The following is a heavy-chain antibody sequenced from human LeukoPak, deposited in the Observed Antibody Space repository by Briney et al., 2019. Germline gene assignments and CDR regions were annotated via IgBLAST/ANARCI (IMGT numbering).Heavy chain of an antibody. V-gene: IGHV4-59*01. CDR1: GGSIGSYY. CDR2: IYYSGSA. D-gene: IGHD6-13*01. CDR3: ASWSSSWYLWY. Sequence: SETLSLTCTVSGGSIGSYYWSWIRQPPGKGLEWIGYIYYSGSANYNPSLKSRVTISVDTSKNQFSLKLSSVTAADTAVYYCASWSSSWYLWYWGQGTLVTVSS. J-gene: IGHJ4*02.